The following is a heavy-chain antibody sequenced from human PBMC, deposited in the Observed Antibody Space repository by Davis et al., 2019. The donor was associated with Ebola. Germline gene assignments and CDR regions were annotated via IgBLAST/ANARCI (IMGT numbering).Heavy chain of an antibody. D-gene: IGHD2-15*01. V-gene: IGHV4-59*12. CDR3: ARSYCSGGSCYSP. Sequence: SETLSLTCTVSGGSISSYYWSWIRQPPGKGLEWIGYIYYSGSTNYNPSLKSRVTISVDTSKNQFSLQLNSVTPEDTAVYYCARSYCSGGSCYSPWGQGTLVTVSS. J-gene: IGHJ5*02. CDR1: GGSISSYY. CDR2: IYYSGST.